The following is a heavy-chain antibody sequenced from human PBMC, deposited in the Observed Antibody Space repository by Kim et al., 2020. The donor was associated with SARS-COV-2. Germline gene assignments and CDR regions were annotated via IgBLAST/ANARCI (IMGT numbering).Heavy chain of an antibody. CDR1: GFTFSSYW. V-gene: IGHV3-7*03. CDR2: IKQDGSEK. D-gene: IGHD3-10*01. CDR3: ARYGAKTGTTLPAPDRQGGYYYDGMDV. J-gene: IGHJ6*02. Sequence: GGSLRLSCAASGFTFSSYWMSWVRQAPGKGLEWVANIKQDGSEKYYVDSVKGRFTISRDNAKNALYLQMNSLRAEDTAVYYCARYGAKTGTTLPAPDRQGGYYYDGMDVWGQGTTVTVSS.